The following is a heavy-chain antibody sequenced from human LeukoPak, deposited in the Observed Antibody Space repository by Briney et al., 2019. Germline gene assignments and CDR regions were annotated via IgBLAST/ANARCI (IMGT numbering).Heavy chain of an antibody. CDR3: ARGNWNNYYYYYMDV. V-gene: IGHV3-21*01. J-gene: IGHJ6*03. CDR1: GFTFSSYS. Sequence: GGCLRLSCAASGFTFSSYSMNWVRQAPGKGLEWVSSITSSSSYIYYADSVKGRFTISRDNAKNSLYLQMNSLRAEDTAVYYCARGNWNNYYYYYMDVWGKGTTVTVSS. CDR2: ITSSSSYI. D-gene: IGHD1/OR15-1a*01.